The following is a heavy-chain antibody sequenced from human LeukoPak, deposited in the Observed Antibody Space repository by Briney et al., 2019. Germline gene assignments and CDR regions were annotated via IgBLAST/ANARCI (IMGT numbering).Heavy chain of an antibody. CDR3: ARTREMVYAPDY. CDR1: GYSISSGYY. J-gene: IGHJ4*02. Sequence: SETLSLTCTVSGYSISSGYYWGWIRPPPGKGLEWIGSIYHSGSTYYNPSLESRVTISVDTSKNQFSLKLSSVTAADTAVYYCARTREMVYAPDYWGQGTLVTVSS. D-gene: IGHD2-8*01. V-gene: IGHV4-38-2*02. CDR2: IYHSGST.